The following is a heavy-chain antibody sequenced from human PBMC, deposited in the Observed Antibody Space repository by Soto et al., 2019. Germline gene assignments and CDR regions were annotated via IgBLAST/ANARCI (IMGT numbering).Heavy chain of an antibody. CDR2: ISYDGSNK. CDR3: AKGRYFDWLWFQH. Sequence: QVQLVESGGGVVQPGRSLRLSCAASGFTFSSYGMHWVRQAPGKGLEWVAVISYDGSNKYYADSVKGRFTISRDNSKNTLYLQRNSLRAEDTAVYYCAKGRYFDWLWFQHWGQGTLVTVSS. V-gene: IGHV3-30*18. J-gene: IGHJ1*01. CDR1: GFTFSSYG. D-gene: IGHD3-9*01.